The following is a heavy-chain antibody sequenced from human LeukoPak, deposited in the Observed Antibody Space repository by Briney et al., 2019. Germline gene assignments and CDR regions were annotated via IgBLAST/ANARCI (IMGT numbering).Heavy chain of an antibody. V-gene: IGHV3-7*01. J-gene: IGHJ6*03. D-gene: IGHD2-15*01. CDR3: ARGGRKSRGVDIVRKKETDYYYMDV. CDR2: IKQDGSEK. CDR1: GFTFSRYY. Sequence: GGSLRLSCAASGFTFSRYYMTWVRQAPGKGLEWVANIKQDGSEKFYVDSVKGRFTISRDNAKNSLYLQMNSLRAEDTAVYYCARGGRKSRGVDIVRKKETDYYYMDVWGKGTTVTVSS.